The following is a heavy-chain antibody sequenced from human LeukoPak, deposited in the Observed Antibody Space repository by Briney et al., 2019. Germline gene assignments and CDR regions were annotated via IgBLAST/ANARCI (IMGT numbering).Heavy chain of an antibody. Sequence: SETLSLTCTVSGGSISSSSYYWGWIRQPPGKGLEWIGSIYYSGSTYYNPSLKSRVTISVDTSKNQFSLKLSSVTAADTAVYYCANWYQAALDYWGQGTLVTVSS. J-gene: IGHJ4*02. D-gene: IGHD2-2*01. CDR2: IYYSGST. CDR3: ANWYQAALDY. CDR1: GGSISSSSYY. V-gene: IGHV4-39*01.